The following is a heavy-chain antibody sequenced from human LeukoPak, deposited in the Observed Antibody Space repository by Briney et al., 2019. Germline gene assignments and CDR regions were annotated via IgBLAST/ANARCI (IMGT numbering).Heavy chain of an antibody. V-gene: IGHV4-39*07. D-gene: IGHD2-2*02. Sequence: SETLSLTCTVSGGSISSSSYYWGWLRQPPGKGLEWIGSIYYSGSTYYNPSLKSRVTISVDTSKKQLSLKLSSVTAADTAVYYCARQYCSSTSCYMDLPYYFDYWGQGTLVTVSS. CDR1: GGSISSSSYY. CDR3: ARQYCSSTSCYMDLPYYFDY. J-gene: IGHJ4*02. CDR2: IYYSGST.